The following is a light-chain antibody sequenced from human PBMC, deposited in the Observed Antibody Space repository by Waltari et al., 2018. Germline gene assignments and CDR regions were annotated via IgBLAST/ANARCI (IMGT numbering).Light chain of an antibody. V-gene: IGLV2-14*03. J-gene: IGLJ2*01. CDR1: SSDVGSFNY. CDR2: DVS. Sequence: QSALTQPASVSASPGQSITISSTGTSSDVGSFNYVSLYQQHPGKAPKLMIYDVSNRPSGVSNRFSGSKSGNTASLTISGLQAEDEADYYCSSYTSSSTVVFGGGTKLTVL. CDR3: SSYTSSSTVV.